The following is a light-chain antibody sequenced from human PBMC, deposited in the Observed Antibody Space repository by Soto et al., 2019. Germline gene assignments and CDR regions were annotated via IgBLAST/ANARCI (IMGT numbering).Light chain of an antibody. CDR1: SSNIGSHT. CDR3: AAWDDSLNGVV. Sequence: QFVLTQPPSASGTPGQTIAISCSGGSSNIGSHTVNWYQQLPGTAPRLLIYSNTQRPSGVPDRFSGSKSGTSASLAISGLQSEYEGDYYCAAWDDSLNGVVFGGGTKVTVL. J-gene: IGLJ2*01. CDR2: SNT. V-gene: IGLV1-44*01.